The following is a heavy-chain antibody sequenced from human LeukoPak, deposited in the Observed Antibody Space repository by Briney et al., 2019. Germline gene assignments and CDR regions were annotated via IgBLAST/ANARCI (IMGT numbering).Heavy chain of an antibody. D-gene: IGHD1-26*01. J-gene: IGHJ4*02. Sequence: ETLSLTCSVSGASISGGTYYWGWIRQPPGKGLEWIGSIYYTGSTYDNPSLKSRVTISVDTSKNQFSLKLSSVTAADTAVYYCARRGGSGRAFDYWGQGTLVTVSS. CDR1: GASISGGTYY. CDR2: IYYTGST. CDR3: ARRGGSGRAFDY. V-gene: IGHV4-39*01.